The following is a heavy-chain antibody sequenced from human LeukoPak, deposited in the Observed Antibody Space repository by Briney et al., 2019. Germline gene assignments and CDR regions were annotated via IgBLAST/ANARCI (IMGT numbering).Heavy chain of an antibody. Sequence: ASVKVSCKASGYTFTSYYMHWVRQPPGQGLEWMGIINPSDGSTSYAQKFQGRVTMTRDTSTSTVYMELSSLRSEDTAVYYCARGYCSRTSCYGVSVGPNYGMDVWGKGTTVTVSS. CDR3: ARGYCSRTSCYGVSVGPNYGMDV. V-gene: IGHV1-46*01. D-gene: IGHD2-2*01. CDR2: INPSDGST. J-gene: IGHJ6*04. CDR1: GYTFTSYY.